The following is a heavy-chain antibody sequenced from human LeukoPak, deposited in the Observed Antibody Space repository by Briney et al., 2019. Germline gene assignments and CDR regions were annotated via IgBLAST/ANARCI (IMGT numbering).Heavy chain of an antibody. V-gene: IGHV3-33*01. Sequence: PGRSLRLSCAAPGFTFSNYGIHWVRQAPGKGLEWVALITYDGSNEYYADSVKGRFTISRDTSKSTLYLQMNSLRAEDTAVYYCARRREKWFDPWGQGTLVTVSS. CDR1: GFTFSNYG. J-gene: IGHJ5*02. CDR2: ITYDGSNE. CDR3: ARRREKWFDP.